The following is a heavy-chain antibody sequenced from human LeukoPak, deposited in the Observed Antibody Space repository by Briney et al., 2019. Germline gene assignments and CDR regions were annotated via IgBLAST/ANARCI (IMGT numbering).Heavy chain of an antibody. Sequence: SETLSLTCTVSGGSISRYYWSWIRQPPGKGLGWIGYIYYSGSTNYNPSLKSRVTISVDTSKSQSSLKLSSVTAADTAVYYCARHREPYNWFDPWGQGTLVTVSS. J-gene: IGHJ5*02. D-gene: IGHD1-14*01. CDR1: GGSISRYY. V-gene: IGHV4-59*08. CDR3: ARHREPYNWFDP. CDR2: IYYSGST.